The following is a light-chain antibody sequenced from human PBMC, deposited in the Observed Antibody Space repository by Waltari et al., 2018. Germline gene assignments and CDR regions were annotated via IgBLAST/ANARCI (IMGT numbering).Light chain of an antibody. CDR2: DVT. CDR1: QDIANW. J-gene: IGKJ3*01. CDR3: QQAKGFPFT. Sequence: DIQMTQSPSSVGASVGDTVTISCRASQDIANWLAWYQQHPGRAPRLLIYDVTSLQDGVPSRFSGSGSGTDFTLTISSLQPEDFATYYCQQAKGFPFTFGPGTKVDFK. V-gene: IGKV1-12*01.